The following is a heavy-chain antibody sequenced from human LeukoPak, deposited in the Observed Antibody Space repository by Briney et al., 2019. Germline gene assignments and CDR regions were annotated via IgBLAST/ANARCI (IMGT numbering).Heavy chain of an antibody. CDR1: GGSISSSSYY. V-gene: IGHV4-39*01. CDR2: IYYSGST. D-gene: IGHD2-21*02. J-gene: IGHJ4*02. Sequence: SETLSLTCTVSGGSISSSSYYLGWIRQPPGKGLEWIGSIYYSGSTYYNPSLKSRVTISVDTSKNQFSLKLSSVTAADTAVYYCARTQAIVVVTAIRTTYFDYWGQGTLVTVSS. CDR3: ARTQAIVVVTAIRTTYFDY.